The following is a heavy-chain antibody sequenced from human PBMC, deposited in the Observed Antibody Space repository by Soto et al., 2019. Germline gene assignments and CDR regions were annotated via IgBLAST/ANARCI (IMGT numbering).Heavy chain of an antibody. CDR1: GFTFSSYD. D-gene: IGHD3-3*01. CDR2: IGSGGDT. Sequence: GSLRLSSAASGFTFSSYDMHWVRQATGKGLEWVSAIGSGGDTYYADSVKGRFTISRDNSKNTLYLQMNSLRAEDTAVYYCAKYPGYDFWSGYYGYYYYGMDVWGQGTTVTVSS. V-gene: IGHV3-23*01. J-gene: IGHJ6*02. CDR3: AKYPGYDFWSGYYGYYYYGMDV.